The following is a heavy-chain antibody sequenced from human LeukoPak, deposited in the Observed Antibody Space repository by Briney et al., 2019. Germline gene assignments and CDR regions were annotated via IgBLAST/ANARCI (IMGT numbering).Heavy chain of an antibody. D-gene: IGHD3-10*01. CDR3: AREVTVLRGLNNY. J-gene: IGHJ4*02. Sequence: GGSLRLSCAASGFTFSSYSMNWVRQAPGKGLEWVSSISSSSSYIYYADSVKGRFTISRDNAKNSLYLQMNSLRAEDTAVYYCAREVTVLRGLNNYWGQGTLVTVSS. CDR1: GFTFSSYS. CDR2: ISSSSSYI. V-gene: IGHV3-21*01.